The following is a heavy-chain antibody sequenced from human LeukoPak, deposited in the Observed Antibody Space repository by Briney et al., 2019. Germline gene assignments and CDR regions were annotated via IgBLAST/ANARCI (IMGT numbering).Heavy chain of an antibody. Sequence: PSETLSLTCTVSGGSVSSGSYYWSWIRQPPGKGLEWIGYVYYSGSTNYNPSLKSRVTISVDTSKNQFSLKLSSVTAADTAVYYCARVVTFGGVIAPGFNRFDPWGQGTLVTVSS. V-gene: IGHV4-61*01. CDR2: VYYSGST. D-gene: IGHD3-16*02. CDR1: GGSVSSGSYY. CDR3: ARVVTFGGVIAPGFNRFDP. J-gene: IGHJ5*02.